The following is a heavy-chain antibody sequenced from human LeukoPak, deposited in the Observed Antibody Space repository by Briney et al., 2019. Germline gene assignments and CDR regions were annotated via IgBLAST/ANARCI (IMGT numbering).Heavy chain of an antibody. CDR1: GVIVSRNF. D-gene: IGHD2-2*01. CDR3: ARSPQDIVVVPVTYYYYGMDV. CDR2: MYAGGTT. J-gene: IGHJ6*02. V-gene: IGHV3-53*01. Sequence: PGGTVRLSCAASGVIVSRNFMSWVRQAPGKGLQWVAIMYAGGTTDYSESVRGRFYISRDTSNNTLSLQMNSLRAEDTAVYYCARSPQDIVVVPVTYYYYGMDVWGQGTTVTVSS.